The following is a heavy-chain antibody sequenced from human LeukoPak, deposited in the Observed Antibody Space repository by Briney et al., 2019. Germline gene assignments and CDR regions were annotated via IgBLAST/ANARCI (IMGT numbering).Heavy chain of an antibody. Sequence: GRSLRLSCAASGFTFDDYAMHWVRQAPGKGLEWVSGISWNSGSIGYADSVKGRFTISRDNARNSLYLQMNSLRAEDTALYYCAREEAPAEGDDAFDFWGQGTIVTVSS. CDR1: GFTFDDYA. CDR2: ISWNSGSI. V-gene: IGHV3-9*01. D-gene: IGHD3-16*01. J-gene: IGHJ3*01. CDR3: AREEAPAEGDDAFDF.